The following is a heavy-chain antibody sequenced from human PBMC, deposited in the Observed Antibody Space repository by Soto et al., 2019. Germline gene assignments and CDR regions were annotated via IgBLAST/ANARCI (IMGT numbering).Heavy chain of an antibody. J-gene: IGHJ4*02. CDR3: ARGLSAIVF. D-gene: IGHD1-26*01. CDR2: INHSGST. CDR1: GGSLSGYY. Sequence: SETLSLTCAVYGGSLSGYYWSWIRQPPGKGLEWIGEINHSGSTNYNPSLKSRVTISVDTSKNQFSLKLSSVTAADTAVYYCARGLSAIVFWGQGTLVTVSS. V-gene: IGHV4-34*01.